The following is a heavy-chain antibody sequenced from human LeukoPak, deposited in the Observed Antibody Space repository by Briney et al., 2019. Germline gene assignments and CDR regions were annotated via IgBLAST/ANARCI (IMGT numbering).Heavy chain of an antibody. Sequence: ASVKVSCKASGYTFTGYYMHWVRQAPGQGLEWMGWTNPNSGGTNYAQKFQGRVTMTRDTSISTAYMELSRLRSDDTAVYYCARDPITIFGVVIARFDYWGQGTLVTVSS. CDR2: TNPNSGGT. V-gene: IGHV1-2*02. CDR3: ARDPITIFGVVIARFDY. CDR1: GYTFTGYY. D-gene: IGHD3-3*01. J-gene: IGHJ4*02.